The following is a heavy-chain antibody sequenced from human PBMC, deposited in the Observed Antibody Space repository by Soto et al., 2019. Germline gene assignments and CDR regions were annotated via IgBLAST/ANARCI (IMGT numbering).Heavy chain of an antibody. J-gene: IGHJ6*01. CDR3: AKDRVQLAYYYYGMDV. D-gene: IGHD6-13*01. CDR2: ISWNSGSI. Sequence: PGGSLGLCCVSSGFTFDGYAMHWVRQAPGKGLEWVSGISWNSGSIGYADSVKGRFTISRDNAKNSLYLQMNSLRAEDTALYYCAKDRVQLAYYYYGMDVWGQGTPFTVSS. CDR1: GFTFDGYA. V-gene: IGHV3-9*01.